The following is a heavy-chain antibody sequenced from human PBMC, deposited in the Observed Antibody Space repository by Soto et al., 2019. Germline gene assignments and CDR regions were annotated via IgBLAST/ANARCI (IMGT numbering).Heavy chain of an antibody. Sequence: WSLRLSCAASGFTFSSYGMHWVRQAPGKGLEWVAVISYDGSNKYYADSVKGRFTISRDNSKNTLYLQMNSLRAEDTAVYYCAKVHYYDSIRPFDYWGQGTLVTVSS. V-gene: IGHV3-30*18. CDR1: GFTFSSYG. CDR3: AKVHYYDSIRPFDY. D-gene: IGHD3-22*01. J-gene: IGHJ4*02. CDR2: ISYDGSNK.